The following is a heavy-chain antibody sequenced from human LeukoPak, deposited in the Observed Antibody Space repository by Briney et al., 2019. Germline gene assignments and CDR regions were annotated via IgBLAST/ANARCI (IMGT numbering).Heavy chain of an antibody. J-gene: IGHJ6*02. CDR3: ARGMGYSGYDFYLYYYYGMDV. CDR2: SSSSGSTI. D-gene: IGHD5-12*01. Sequence: GRSLRLSCAASGFTFSSYGMHWVRQAPGKGLEWVSYSSSSGSTIYYADSVKGRFTISRDNAKNSLYLQMNSLRAEDTAVYYCARGMGYSGYDFYLYYYYGMDVWGQGTTVTVSS. V-gene: IGHV3-48*04. CDR1: GFTFSSYG.